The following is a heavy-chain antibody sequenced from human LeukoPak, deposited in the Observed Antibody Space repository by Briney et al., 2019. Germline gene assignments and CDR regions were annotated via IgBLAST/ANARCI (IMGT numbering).Heavy chain of an antibody. CDR1: GYTFTSYD. J-gene: IGHJ6*02. Sequence: VASVTVSCKASGYTFTSYDINWVRQAPGQGLEWMGWMNPNSGNTGYAQKFQGRVTMTRKTSISTAYIELSSLRSEDTAVYYCARVKMVRGALKNYYYYFGMDVWGQGTTVTVSS. D-gene: IGHD3-10*01. CDR2: MNPNSGNT. V-gene: IGHV1-8*01. CDR3: ARVKMVRGALKNYYYYFGMDV.